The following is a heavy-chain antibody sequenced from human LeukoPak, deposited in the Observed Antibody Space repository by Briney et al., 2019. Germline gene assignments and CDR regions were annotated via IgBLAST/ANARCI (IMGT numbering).Heavy chain of an antibody. D-gene: IGHD3-22*01. CDR2: INTDRSSI. CDR3: ARGGYYRHDAFDI. CDR1: GFTVSSDY. J-gene: IGHJ3*02. Sequence: GGSLRLSCAVSGFTVSSDYMSWVRQAPGKGLVWVSHINTDRSSISYADSVKGRFTISRDNTENTLYLQMNSLRAEDMAVYYCARGGYYRHDAFDIWGQGTMVTVSS. V-gene: IGHV3-74*01.